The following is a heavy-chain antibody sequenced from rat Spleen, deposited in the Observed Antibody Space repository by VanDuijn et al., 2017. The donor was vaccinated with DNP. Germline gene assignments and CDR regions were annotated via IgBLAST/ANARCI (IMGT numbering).Heavy chain of an antibody. Sequence: QVQLKESGPGLVQPSQTLSLTCTVSGFSLTSFGVSWVRQPPGKGLEWISSISSGGGTFYNPSLYSRLTISRDTSKSQVFLKMNSLQTEDTAMYFCARYGGSYTMDAWGQGTSVTVSS. J-gene: IGHJ4*01. CDR3: ARYGGSYTMDA. D-gene: IGHD1-2*01. CDR1: GFSLTSFG. CDR2: ISSGGGT. V-gene: IGHV2S12*01.